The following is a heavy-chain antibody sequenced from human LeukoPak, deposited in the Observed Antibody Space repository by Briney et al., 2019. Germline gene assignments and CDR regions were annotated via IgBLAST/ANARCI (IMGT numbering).Heavy chain of an antibody. V-gene: IGHV3-30*18. D-gene: IGHD1-26*01. CDR2: ISYDGSNK. J-gene: IGHJ4*02. CDR3: AKDEAKRSFYFDY. CDR1: GFTFSSYG. Sequence: TGGSLRLSCAASGFTFSSYGMHWVRQAPGKGLEWVAVISYDGSNKYYADSVKGRFTISRDNSKNTLYLQMNSLRAEDTAVYYCAKDEAKRSFYFDYWGQGTLVTVSS.